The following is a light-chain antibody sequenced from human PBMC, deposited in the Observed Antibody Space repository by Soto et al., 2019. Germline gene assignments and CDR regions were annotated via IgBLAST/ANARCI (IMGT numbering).Light chain of an antibody. CDR1: QSVSNY. V-gene: IGKV3-11*01. Sequence: EIVLTQSPATLSLSPGERATLSCRASQSVSNYLAWYQQKPGQAPRLLIYDASNRATGIPARFSGSGSGTDFTLTISSLAPEDFAVYSCQQRSNWPLLTFGGGTKVEIK. CDR2: DAS. CDR3: QQRSNWPLLT. J-gene: IGKJ4*01.